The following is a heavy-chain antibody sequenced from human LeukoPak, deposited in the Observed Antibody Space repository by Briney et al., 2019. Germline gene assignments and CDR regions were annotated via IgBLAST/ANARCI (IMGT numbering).Heavy chain of an antibody. Sequence: GGSLRLSCAASGFTFSSYGMHWVRQAPGKGLEWVAVISYDGSNKYYADSVKGRFTISRDNSKNTLYLQMNNLRAEDTAVYYCRVVITTTDYWGQGTLVTVSS. CDR3: RVVITTTDY. J-gene: IGHJ4*02. CDR1: GFTFSSYG. CDR2: ISYDGSNK. V-gene: IGHV3-30*03. D-gene: IGHD3-22*01.